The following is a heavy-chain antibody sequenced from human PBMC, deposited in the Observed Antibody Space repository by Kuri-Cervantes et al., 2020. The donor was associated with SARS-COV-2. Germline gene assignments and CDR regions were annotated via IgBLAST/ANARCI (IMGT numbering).Heavy chain of an antibody. V-gene: IGHV1-69*13. J-gene: IGHJ6*03. CDR2: IIPMFGTV. Sequence: SVKVSCKASGGSFNNQCISWVRQAPGQGLEWMGGIIPMFGTVKYAQKFQGRLTVTADDYTSIAYMELSSLSSEDTAVYYCGRGRLRGVPNYYYYYMEVWGKGTTVTVSS. D-gene: IGHD3-10*01. CDR3: GRGRLRGVPNYYYYYMEV. CDR1: GGSFNNQC.